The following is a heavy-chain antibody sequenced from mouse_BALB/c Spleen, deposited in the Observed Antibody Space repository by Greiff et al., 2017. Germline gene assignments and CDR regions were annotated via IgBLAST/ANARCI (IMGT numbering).Heavy chain of an antibody. CDR3: VREDFAY. V-gene: IGHV2-9-2*01. CDR2: IWTGGGT. J-gene: IGHJ3*01. Sequence: QVQLKESGPGLVAPSQSLSITCTVSGFSLTSYDISWIRQPPGKGLEWLGVIWTGGGTNYNSAFMSRLSISKDNSKSQVFLKMNSLQTDDTAIYYCVREDFAYWGQGTLVTVSA. CDR1: GFSLTSYD.